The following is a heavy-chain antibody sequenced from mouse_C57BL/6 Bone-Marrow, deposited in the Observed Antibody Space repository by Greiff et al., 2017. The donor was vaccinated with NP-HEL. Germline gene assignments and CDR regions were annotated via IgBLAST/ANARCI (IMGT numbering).Heavy chain of an antibody. Sequence: VQLQQPGAELVRPGTSVKLSCKASGYTFTSYWMHWVKQRPGQGLEWIGVIDPSDSYTNYNQKFKGKATLTVDTSSSTAYMQLSSLTSEDSAVYYCARGNWDVAYWGQGTLVTVSA. J-gene: IGHJ3*01. CDR2: IDPSDSYT. D-gene: IGHD4-1*01. CDR3: ARGNWDVAY. CDR1: GYTFTSYW. V-gene: IGHV1-59*01.